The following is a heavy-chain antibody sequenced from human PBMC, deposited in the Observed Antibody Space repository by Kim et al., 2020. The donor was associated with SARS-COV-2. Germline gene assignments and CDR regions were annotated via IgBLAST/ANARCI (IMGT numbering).Heavy chain of an antibody. CDR1: GYTFTGYY. V-gene: IGHV1-2*06. CDR3: ARESYYYDSSGYYGRDYNWFDP. D-gene: IGHD3-22*01. CDR2: INPNSGGT. J-gene: IGHJ5*02. Sequence: ASVKVSCKASGYTFTGYYMHWVRQAPGQGLEWMGRINPNSGGTIYAQKFQGRVTMTRDTSISTAYMELSRLRSDDTAVYYCARESYYYDSSGYYGRDYNWFDPWGQGTLVTVSS.